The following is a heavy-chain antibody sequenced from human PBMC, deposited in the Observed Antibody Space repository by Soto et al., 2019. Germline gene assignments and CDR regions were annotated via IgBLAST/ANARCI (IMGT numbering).Heavy chain of an antibody. V-gene: IGHV1-3*01. CDR2: INAGKGDT. CDR3: ARPWYSSSWPLFDY. CDR1: GYIFINYA. J-gene: IGHJ4*02. D-gene: IGHD6-13*01. Sequence: GASVKVSCKASGYIFINYAIHWVRQAPGQRLEWMGWINAGKGDTIYSQKFQDRITINRDTSASTAYMELGRLRPEDMAVYYCARPWYSSSWPLFDYWGQGTLVTVSS.